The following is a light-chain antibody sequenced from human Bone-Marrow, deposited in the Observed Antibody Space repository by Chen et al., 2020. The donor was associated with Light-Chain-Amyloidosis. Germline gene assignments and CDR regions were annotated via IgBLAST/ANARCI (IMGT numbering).Light chain of an antibody. CDR1: QSLMQNNGYNF. CDR3: MQTLQPLRT. J-gene: IGKJ2*01. V-gene: IGKV2-28*01. CDR2: LAS. Sequence: IVMTQSPLSLAVTPGESASISCTSNQSLMQNNGYNFLDWYLQKPGQSTQLLIYLASDRASGVPDRFSGSGSGKDFTLKITSVEADDVGVYFCMQTLQPLRTFGQGTKLEI.